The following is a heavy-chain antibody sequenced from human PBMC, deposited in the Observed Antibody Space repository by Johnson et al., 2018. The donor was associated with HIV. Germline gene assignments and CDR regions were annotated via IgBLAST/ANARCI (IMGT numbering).Heavy chain of an antibody. CDR2: ISGTGSRT. V-gene: IGHV3-23*04. CDR1: GFTFTYHA. Sequence: VQLVESGGGLVQPGGSLRLSCAASGFTFTYHAMGWVRQAPGKGLEWVSGISGTGSRTYYADSVKGRFTISRDNSKNTLYLQMNSLRAEDTAVYYCASGRWSDGNNPTGAFDFWGQGTMVTVSS. J-gene: IGHJ3*01. D-gene: IGHD5-24*01. CDR3: ASGRWSDGNNPTGAFDF.